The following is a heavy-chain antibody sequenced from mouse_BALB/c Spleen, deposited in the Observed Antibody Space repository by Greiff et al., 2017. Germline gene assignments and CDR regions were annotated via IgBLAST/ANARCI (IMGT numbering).Heavy chain of an antibody. CDR3: TRENYGSPGFAY. CDR1: GYTFTSYW. J-gene: IGHJ3*01. D-gene: IGHD1-1*01. V-gene: IGHV1-5*01. CDR2: IYPGNSDT. Sequence: EVQLQQSGTVLARPGASVKMSCKASGYTFTSYWMHWVKQRPGQGLEWIGAIYPGNSDTSYNQKFKGKAKLTAVTSTSTAYMELSSLTNEDSAVYYCTRENYGSPGFAYWGQGTLVTVSA.